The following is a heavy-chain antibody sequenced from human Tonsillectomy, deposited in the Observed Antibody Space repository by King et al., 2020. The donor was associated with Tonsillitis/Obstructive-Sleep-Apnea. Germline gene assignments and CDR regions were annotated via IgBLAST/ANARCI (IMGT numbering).Heavy chain of an antibody. CDR2: ISWNSGNI. J-gene: IGHJ4*02. CDR3: AKDSQSRTFDY. D-gene: IGHD6-6*01. V-gene: IGHV3-9*01. CDR1: GFTFDDYA. Sequence: VQLVESGGGLVQPGRSLRLSCAASGFTFDDYAMHWVRQAPGKGLEWVSGISWNSGNIGYADSVKGRFTISRDNAKNSLYLQMNTLRAEDTALYYCAKDSQSRTFDYWGQGTLVTVSS.